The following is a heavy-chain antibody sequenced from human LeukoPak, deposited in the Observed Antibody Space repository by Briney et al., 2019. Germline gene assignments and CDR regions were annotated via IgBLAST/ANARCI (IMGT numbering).Heavy chain of an antibody. CDR2: IPYDGTNK. D-gene: IGHD6-13*01. CDR3: AKCRLGAAGLDY. J-gene: IGHJ4*02. Sequence: GGSLRLSCAATGFTFSSDAMHWVRQAPGKGLEWVAFIPYDGTNKYYADSVKGRFTISRDNSKNTLYLQMNSLRAEDTAVYYCAKCRLGAAGLDYWGQGTLVTVSS. CDR1: GFTFSSDA. V-gene: IGHV3-30*02.